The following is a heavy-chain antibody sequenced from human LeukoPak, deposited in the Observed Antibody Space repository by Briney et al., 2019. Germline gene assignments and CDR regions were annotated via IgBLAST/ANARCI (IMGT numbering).Heavy chain of an antibody. V-gene: IGHV3-48*04. CDR1: GFTFSAYT. J-gene: IGHJ4*02. CDR3: ARPVDYNAGDY. Sequence: GGSLRLSCSASGFTFSAYTMNWVRQAPGQGLEWASYISSGSSSVYYADSVKGRFTISRDNAKNSLYLQMNSLRADDTAVYYCARPVDYNAGDYWGQGTLVTVSS. CDR2: ISSGSSSV. D-gene: IGHD5-12*01.